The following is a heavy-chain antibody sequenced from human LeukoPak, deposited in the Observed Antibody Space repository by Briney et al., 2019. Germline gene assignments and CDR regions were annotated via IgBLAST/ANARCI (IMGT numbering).Heavy chain of an antibody. J-gene: IGHJ4*02. CDR2: ISGSGGST. CDR3: ALGGVTAGFDY. D-gene: IGHD2-21*02. V-gene: IGHV3-23*01. Sequence: PGGSLRLSCEASGLTFSSYAMSWVRQAPGKGLEWFSAISGSGGSTYYADSVKGRFTISRDNSKNTLYLQMNSLRAEDTAVYYCALGGVTAGFDYWGQGTLVTVSS. CDR1: GLTFSSYA.